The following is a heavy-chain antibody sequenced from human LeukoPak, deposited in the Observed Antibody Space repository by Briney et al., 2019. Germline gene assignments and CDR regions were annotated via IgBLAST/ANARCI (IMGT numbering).Heavy chain of an antibody. D-gene: IGHD2-15*01. CDR1: GFTFSSYG. CDR3: AKRYSDSPAFDI. V-gene: IGHV3-23*01. CDR2: ISGSGGST. J-gene: IGHJ3*02. Sequence: QPGGSLRLSCAASGFTFSSYGMHWVRQAPGKGLEWVSAISGSGGSTYYADSVKGRFTISRDNSKNTLYLQMNSLRAEDTAVYYCAKRYSDSPAFDIWGQGTMVTVSS.